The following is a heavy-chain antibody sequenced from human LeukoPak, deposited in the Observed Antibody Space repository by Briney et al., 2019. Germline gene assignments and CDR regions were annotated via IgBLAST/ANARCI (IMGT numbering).Heavy chain of an antibody. Sequence: PGGSLRLSCAASGFTFSSYAMSWVRQAPGKGLEWVSAISGSGVNTFYADSVKGRFTISRDNSKNTLYLQMNSLRAEDTAIYYCAKDRGNCSGGSCYAQYYFDYWGQGTLVTVSS. CDR2: ISGSGVNT. D-gene: IGHD2-15*01. CDR1: GFTFSSYA. CDR3: AKDRGNCSGGSCYAQYYFDY. V-gene: IGHV3-23*01. J-gene: IGHJ4*02.